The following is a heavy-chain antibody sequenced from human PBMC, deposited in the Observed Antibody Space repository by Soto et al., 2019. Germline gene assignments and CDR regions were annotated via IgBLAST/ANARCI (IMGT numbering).Heavy chain of an antibody. V-gene: IGHV3-21*01. CDR1: GFTFSSYS. J-gene: IGHJ6*03. CDR3: ARGDPVGTSYYYYYMDV. D-gene: IGHD1-1*01. CDR2: ISSSSSYI. Sequence: GGSLRLSCAASGFTFSSYSMNWVRQAPGKGLEWVSSISSSSSYIYYADSVKGRFTISRDNAKNSLYLQMNSLRAEDTAVYYCARGDPVGTSYYYYYMDVWGKGTTVTVSS.